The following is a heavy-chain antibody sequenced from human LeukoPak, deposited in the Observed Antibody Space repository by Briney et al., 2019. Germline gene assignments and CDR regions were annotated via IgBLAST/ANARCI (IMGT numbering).Heavy chain of an antibody. D-gene: IGHD1-26*01. CDR1: GGSISSYY. CDR2: IYYGGST. J-gene: IGHJ4*02. V-gene: IGHV4-59*12. CDR3: ARVPPVGARDY. Sequence: PSETLSLTCTVSGGSISSYYWSWIRQPPGKGLEWIGYIYYGGSTYYNPSLKSRVTISVDTSKNQFSLKLSSVTAADTAVYYCARVPPVGARDYWGQGTLVTVSS.